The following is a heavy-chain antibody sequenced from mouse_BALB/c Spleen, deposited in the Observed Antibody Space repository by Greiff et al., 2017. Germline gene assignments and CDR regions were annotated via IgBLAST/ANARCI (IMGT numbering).Heavy chain of an antibody. CDR2: ISNLAYSI. D-gene: IGHD3-1*01. CDR1: GFTFSDYG. V-gene: IGHV5-15*02. J-gene: IGHJ4*01. Sequence: EVKLVESGGGLVQPGGSRKLSCAASGFTFSDYGMAWVRQAPGKGPEWVAFISNLAYSIYYADTVTGRFTISRENAKNTLYLEMSSLRSEDTAMYYCARDRGYYYAMDYWGQGTSVTVSS. CDR3: ARDRGYYYAMDY.